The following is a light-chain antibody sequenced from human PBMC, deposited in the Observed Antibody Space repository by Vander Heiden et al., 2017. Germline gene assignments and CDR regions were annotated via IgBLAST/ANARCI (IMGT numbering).Light chain of an antibody. CDR1: QSISSY. V-gene: IGKV1-39*01. Sequence: DIQMTQSPSSLSASVGDRVTITCRASQSISSYLNWYQQKPGKAPKLLIYAASSLQTGVPSRFSGSGSGTDFTLTISSLQPEDFATYYCQQIDSIPRVFTFGPGTKVDIK. CDR2: AAS. CDR3: QQIDSIPRVFT. J-gene: IGKJ3*01.